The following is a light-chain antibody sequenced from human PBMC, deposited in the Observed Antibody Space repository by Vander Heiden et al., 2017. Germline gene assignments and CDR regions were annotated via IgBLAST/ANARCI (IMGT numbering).Light chain of an antibody. J-gene: IGKJ2*01. Sequence: ETVMTQPPATLSVSPGERATLSCRASQSVSSNLAWYQQKPGQAPRLLIYGASTRATGIPARFSGSGSGTEFTLSISSLQSEDLAVYYCQQYNNWPLYTFGQGTKLEIK. CDR3: QQYNNWPLYT. CDR1: QSVSSN. V-gene: IGKV3-15*01. CDR2: GAS.